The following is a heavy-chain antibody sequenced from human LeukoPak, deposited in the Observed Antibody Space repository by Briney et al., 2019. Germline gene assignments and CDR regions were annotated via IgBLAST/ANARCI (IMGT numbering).Heavy chain of an antibody. D-gene: IGHD6-13*01. CDR2: VTGSASNT. CDR1: GFTFSTYA. J-gene: IGHJ4*02. CDR3: EKDVSSNWYD. V-gene: IGHV3-23*01. Sequence: GGSLRLSCAASGFTFSTYAMSWVRQAPGGGLDWVSTVTGSASNTFYAYSVKSRFTTSRDNSKNTLYLQMNSLRAEHTAIYYCEKDVSSNWYDWGQGTLVTVSS.